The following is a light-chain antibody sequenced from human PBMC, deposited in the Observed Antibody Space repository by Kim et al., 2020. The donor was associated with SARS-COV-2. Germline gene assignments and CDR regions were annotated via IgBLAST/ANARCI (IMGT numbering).Light chain of an antibody. CDR3: QQFGASAST. V-gene: IGKV3-20*01. Sequence: EIVLTQSPGSLSLSPGERATLSCRASQSVTSSYVSWYQHKPGQAPRLLIYGSSSRATGIPDRVSGSGSGTDFTLTISRLEPEDFAVYYCQQFGASASTFGRGARLEIK. CDR2: GSS. J-gene: IGKJ5*01. CDR1: QSVTSSY.